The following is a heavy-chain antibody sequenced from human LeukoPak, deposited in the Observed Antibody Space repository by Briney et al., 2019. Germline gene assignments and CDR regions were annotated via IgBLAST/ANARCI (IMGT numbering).Heavy chain of an antibody. D-gene: IGHD6-19*01. Sequence: ASVKVSCKASGYTFTSYGISWVRQAPGQGLEWMGWISAYNGNTNYAQKLQGRVTMTTDTSTSTAYMELRSLRSDDTAVYYCAATSGIAVAGTVSFDYWGQGTRVTVSS. CDR1: GYTFTSYG. CDR2: ISAYNGNT. J-gene: IGHJ4*02. CDR3: AATSGIAVAGTVSFDY. V-gene: IGHV1-18*01.